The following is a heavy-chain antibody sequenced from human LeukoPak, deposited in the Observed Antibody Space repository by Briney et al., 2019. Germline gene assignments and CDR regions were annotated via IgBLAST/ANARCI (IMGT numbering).Heavy chain of an antibody. J-gene: IGHJ4*02. D-gene: IGHD3-22*01. V-gene: IGHV4-34*01. CDR2: INERGST. Sequence: PLETLSLTCAVSGGSFSTYYWSWIRQAPGKGLEWIGDINERGSTNYSPSLKSRVTISVDTSKNQFSLKLSSVTAADTAIYYCARVFYYDSSRYPPFDYWGQGTLVTVSA. CDR3: ARVFYYDSSRYPPFDY. CDR1: GGSFSTYY.